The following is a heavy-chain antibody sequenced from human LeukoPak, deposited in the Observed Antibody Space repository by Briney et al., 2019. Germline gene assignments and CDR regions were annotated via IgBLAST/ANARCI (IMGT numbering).Heavy chain of an antibody. CDR3: ARGGWPFDF. CDR1: GFTFNIYA. V-gene: IGHV3-23*01. CDR2: INDSGDIT. Sequence: PGGALVLSCAASGFTFNIYAMGWGRQAPGKGVGGVSSINDSGDITNYADSVKGRFTIARDDSKNTVYLEMKSLTAEDTALYYCARGGWPFDFWGQGTLVTVSS. J-gene: IGHJ4*02. D-gene: IGHD3-10*01.